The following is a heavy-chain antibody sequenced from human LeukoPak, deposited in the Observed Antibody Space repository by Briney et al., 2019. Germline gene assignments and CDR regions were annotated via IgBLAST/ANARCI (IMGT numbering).Heavy chain of an antibody. Sequence: GGSLRLSCAASGFTFSSYSMNWVRQAPGKGLEWVSSISSSSSYIYYADSVKGRFTISRDNAKNSLYLQMNSLRAGDTAVYYCARDRGYDSSGFDYWGQGTLVTVSS. CDR1: GFTFSSYS. D-gene: IGHD3-22*01. J-gene: IGHJ4*02. CDR3: ARDRGYDSSGFDY. CDR2: ISSSSSYI. V-gene: IGHV3-21*01.